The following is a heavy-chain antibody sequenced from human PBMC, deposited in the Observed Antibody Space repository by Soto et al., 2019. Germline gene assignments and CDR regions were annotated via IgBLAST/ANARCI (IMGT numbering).Heavy chain of an antibody. V-gene: IGHV4-30-2*01. J-gene: IGHJ6*02. Sequence: QLQLQESGSGLVKPSQTLSLTCAVSGGSISSGGYSWSWIRQPPGKGLEWIGYIYHSGSTYYNPSLQSRVTISVDRSKNQFSLKLSSVTAADTAVYYCARLRSRQMGHYYYYGMDVWGQGTTVTVSS. CDR1: GGSISSGGYS. CDR3: ARLRSRQMGHYYYYGMDV. D-gene: IGHD3-16*01. CDR2: IYHSGST.